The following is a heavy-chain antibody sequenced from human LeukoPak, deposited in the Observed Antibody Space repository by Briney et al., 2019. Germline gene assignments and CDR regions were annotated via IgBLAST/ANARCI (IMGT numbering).Heavy chain of an antibody. CDR2: IRSSTTYV. CDR1: GFTFSSHG. CDR3: ARDSLTMIVGRQKRGLDY. Sequence: GGSLRLSCAASGFTFSSHGINWVRQAPGKGLEWVSSIRSSTTYVYYADSVKGRFTISRDNAKNSLYLQMNSLRAEDTAVCYCARDSLTMIVGRQKRGLDYWGQGTLVTVSS. J-gene: IGHJ4*02. D-gene: IGHD3-22*01. V-gene: IGHV3-21*01.